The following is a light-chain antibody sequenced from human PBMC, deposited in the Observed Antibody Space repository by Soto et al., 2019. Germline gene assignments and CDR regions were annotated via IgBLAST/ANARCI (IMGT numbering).Light chain of an antibody. CDR1: QSISSY. J-gene: IGKJ1*01. Sequence: IQMTQSPSSLSASVGDRVTITCRASQSISSYLNWYQQKPGKAPKLLIYAASSLHSGVPSRFSRSGSGTDFTLTISSLQPEDFATCYCQQSYITPWTFGQGTKVEIK. CDR3: QQSYITPWT. CDR2: AAS. V-gene: IGKV1-39*01.